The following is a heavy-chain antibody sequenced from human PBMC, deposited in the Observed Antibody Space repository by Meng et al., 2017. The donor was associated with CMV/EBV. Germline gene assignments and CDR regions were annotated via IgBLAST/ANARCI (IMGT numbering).Heavy chain of an antibody. V-gene: IGHV1-46*01. CDR2: INPSGGST. CDR3: ARDAYYDFWSGYINWFDP. D-gene: IGHD3-3*01. J-gene: IGHJ5*02. Sequence: FTRYYMHWVRQAPGQGLEWMGIINPSGGSTSYAQKFQGRVTMTRDTSTSTVYMELSSLRSEDTAVYYCARDAYYDFWSGYINWFDPWGQGTLVTVSS. CDR1: FTRYY.